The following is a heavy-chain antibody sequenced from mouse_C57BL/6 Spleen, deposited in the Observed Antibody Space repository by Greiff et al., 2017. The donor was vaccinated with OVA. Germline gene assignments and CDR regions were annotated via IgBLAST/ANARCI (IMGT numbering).Heavy chain of an antibody. J-gene: IGHJ3*01. CDR1: GFSLTSYG. CDR2: IWSGGST. D-gene: IGHD2-4*01. V-gene: IGHV2-2*01. Sequence: VKLQESGPGLVQPSQSLSITCTVSGFSLTSYGVHWVRQSPGKGLEWRGVIWSGGSTDYNAAFISRLSISKDNSKSQVFFKMNSLQADDTAIYYCARNRGYDYDGVAYWGQGTLVTVSA. CDR3: ARNRGYDYDGVAY.